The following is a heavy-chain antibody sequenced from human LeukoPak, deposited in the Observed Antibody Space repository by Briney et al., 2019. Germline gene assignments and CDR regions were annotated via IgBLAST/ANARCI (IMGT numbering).Heavy chain of an antibody. J-gene: IGHJ3*02. Sequence: SETLSLTCAVYGGSFSGYYWSWIRQPPGKGLEWIGEINHSGSTNYNPSLKSRVTISVDTSKNQFSLKLSSVTAADTAVYYCARDTSSSWSDAFDIWGQGTMVTVSS. D-gene: IGHD6-13*01. CDR1: GGSFSGYY. CDR3: ARDTSSSWSDAFDI. V-gene: IGHV4-34*01. CDR2: INHSGST.